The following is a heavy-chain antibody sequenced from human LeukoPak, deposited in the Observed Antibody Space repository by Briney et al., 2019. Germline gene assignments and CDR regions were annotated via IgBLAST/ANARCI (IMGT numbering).Heavy chain of an antibody. V-gene: IGHV3-23*01. CDR3: AKGRYGSGNFDY. D-gene: IGHD3-10*01. CDR1: GFTFSSYA. CDR2: ISGSGGSI. J-gene: IGHJ4*02. Sequence: GGSLRLSCAASGFTFSSYAMSWVRQAPGKGLDWVSAISGSGGSIYYADSVKGRFTISRDNSKNTLYLQMNSLRAEDTAVYYCAKGRYGSGNFDYWGQGTLVTVSS.